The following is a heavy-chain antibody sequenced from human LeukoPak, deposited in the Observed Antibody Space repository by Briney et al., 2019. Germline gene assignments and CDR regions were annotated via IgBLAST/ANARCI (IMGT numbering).Heavy chain of an antibody. CDR1: GFTFSSYS. V-gene: IGHV3-21*01. CDR2: ISSSSSYI. D-gene: IGHD2-21*02. Sequence: GGSLRLSYAASGFTFSSYSMNWVRQAPGKGLEWVSSISSSSSYIYYADSVKGRFTISRDNAKNSLYLQMNSLRAEDTAVYYCARDRDIVVVTATQFDYWGQGTLVTVSS. J-gene: IGHJ4*02. CDR3: ARDRDIVVVTATQFDY.